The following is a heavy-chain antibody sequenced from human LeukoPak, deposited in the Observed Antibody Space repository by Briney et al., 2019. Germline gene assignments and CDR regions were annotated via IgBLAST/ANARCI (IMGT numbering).Heavy chain of an antibody. D-gene: IGHD3-3*01. CDR3: ATQAGITIFGRYFDS. Sequence: PGGSLSLSCAASGFTFSNSWMNWVRQAPGKGLLWVSRINTDGSSTTYADSVKGRFTISRDNAKNTLYLQMNSLRAEDAGVYYCATQAGITIFGRYFDSWGQGTLVTVSS. J-gene: IGHJ4*02. CDR1: GFTFSNSW. CDR2: INTDGSST. V-gene: IGHV3-74*01.